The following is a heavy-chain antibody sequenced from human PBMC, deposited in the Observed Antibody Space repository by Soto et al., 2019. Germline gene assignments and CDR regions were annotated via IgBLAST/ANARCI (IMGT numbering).Heavy chain of an antibody. V-gene: IGHV1-46*01. CDR1: GDTFTDYY. J-gene: IGHJ4*02. CDR2: VNPSGGHT. D-gene: IGHD2-21*02. Sequence: QVQLMQSGAEVKKPGASVKVSCKASGDTFTDYYIHWVRKAPGQGLEWMGTVNPSGGHTTYAQHFLGRVTMTRDTSTSTLYMELTSLTSDDTAIYYWARGGHVVVVTAALDYWGQGTLVTVSS. CDR3: ARGGHVVVVTAALDY.